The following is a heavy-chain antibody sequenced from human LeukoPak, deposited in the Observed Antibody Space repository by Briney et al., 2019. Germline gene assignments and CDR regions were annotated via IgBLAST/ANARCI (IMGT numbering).Heavy chain of an antibody. V-gene: IGHV3-9*03. J-gene: IGHJ4*02. CDR1: GFTFDDYA. CDR2: ISWNSGSI. D-gene: IGHD3-22*01. CDR3: VGSSGYSLFDY. Sequence: GGSLRLSCAASGFTFDDYAMHWVRQAPGKGLEWVSGISWNSGSIGYADSVKGRFTISRDNAKNSLYLQMNSLRAEDMALYYCVGSSGYSLFDYWGQGTLVTVSS.